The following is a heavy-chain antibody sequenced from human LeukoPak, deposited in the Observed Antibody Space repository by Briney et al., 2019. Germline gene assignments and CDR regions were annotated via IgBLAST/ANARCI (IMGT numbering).Heavy chain of an antibody. CDR2: IYYSGST. CDR1: GGSISSYY. D-gene: IGHD2-15*01. Sequence: PSETLSLTCTVSGGSISSYYWSCIRQPPGKGLEWIGNIYYSGSTNYNPSLKSRVTISVDTSKNQFSLKLNSVTAADTAVYYCATLIGWASQLVDYSRRYWYFDLWGRGTLVTVSS. CDR3: ATLIGWASQLVDYSRRYWYFDL. V-gene: IGHV4-59*01. J-gene: IGHJ2*01.